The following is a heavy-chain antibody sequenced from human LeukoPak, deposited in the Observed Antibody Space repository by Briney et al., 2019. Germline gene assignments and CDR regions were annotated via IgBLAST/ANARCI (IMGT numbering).Heavy chain of an antibody. Sequence: AGGSLRLSCAASGFTFSSYAMHWVRQAPGKGLEWVAVISYDGSNKYYADSVKGRFTISRDNSKNTLYLQMNSLRAEDTAVYYCARDGSAESDYWGQGTLVTVSS. CDR1: GFTFSSYA. V-gene: IGHV3-30-3*01. D-gene: IGHD3-10*01. J-gene: IGHJ4*02. CDR3: ARDGSAESDY. CDR2: ISYDGSNK.